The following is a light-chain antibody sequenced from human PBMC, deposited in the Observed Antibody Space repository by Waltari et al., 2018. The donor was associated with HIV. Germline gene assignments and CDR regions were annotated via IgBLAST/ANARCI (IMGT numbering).Light chain of an antibody. V-gene: IGLV2-14*03. J-gene: IGLJ2*01. CDR2: EVT. CDR1: SSDVGGSNF. CDR3: ASYTSSSTL. Sequence: QSALTQPASVSGSPGQSITIPCTGTSSDVGGSNFVPWFQQHPVKAPKLMIYEVTHRPSGVSNRFSGSKSGNTASLTISGLQADDEADYYCASYTSSSTLFGGGTKLTVL.